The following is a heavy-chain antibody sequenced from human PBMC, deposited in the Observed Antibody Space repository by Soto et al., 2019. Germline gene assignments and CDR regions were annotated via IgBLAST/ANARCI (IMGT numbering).Heavy chain of an antibody. CDR1: GGSISSSSYY. Sequence: SETLSLTCTVSGGSISSSSYYWGWIRQPPGKGPEWIGSIYYSGSTYYNPSLKSRVTISVDTSKNQFSLKLSSVTAADTAVYYCARHHPLDYWGQGTLVTVSS. CDR2: IYYSGST. V-gene: IGHV4-39*01. J-gene: IGHJ4*02. CDR3: ARHHPLDY.